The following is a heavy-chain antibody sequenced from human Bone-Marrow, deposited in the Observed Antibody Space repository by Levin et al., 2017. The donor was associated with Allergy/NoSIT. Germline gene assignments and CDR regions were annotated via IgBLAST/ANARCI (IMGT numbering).Heavy chain of an antibody. CDR2: VYYSGST. J-gene: IGHJ3*02. D-gene: IGHD3-3*01. CDR1: GGTISTYI. Sequence: KPSETLSLTCIVSGGTISTYIWSWIRQPPGKGLEWIGYVYYSGSTSYNPSLKNRVTISVDRSENQLSLSLTSVTAADTAVYYCARAAPEYSDSWGGHRLAAFDIWGQGRMVSVSS. V-gene: IGHV4-59*01. CDR3: ARAAPEYSDSWGGHRLAAFDI.